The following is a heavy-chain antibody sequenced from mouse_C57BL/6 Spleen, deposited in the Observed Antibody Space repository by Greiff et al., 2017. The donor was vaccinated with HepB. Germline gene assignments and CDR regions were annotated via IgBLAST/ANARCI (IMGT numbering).Heavy chain of an antibody. Sequence: EVQLVESGGDLVKPGGSLKLSCAASGFTFSSYGMSWVRQTPDKRLEWVATISSGGSYTYYPDSVKGRFTISRDNAKNTLYLQMSSLKSEDTAMYYCAIHVPSLLLRNYFDYWGQGTTLTVSS. CDR1: GFTFSSYG. J-gene: IGHJ2*01. CDR3: AIHVPSLLLRNYFDY. V-gene: IGHV5-6*01. D-gene: IGHD1-1*01. CDR2: ISSGGSYT.